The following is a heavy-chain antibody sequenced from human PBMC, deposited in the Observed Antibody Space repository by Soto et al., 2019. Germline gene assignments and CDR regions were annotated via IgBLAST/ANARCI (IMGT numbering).Heavy chain of an antibody. CDR3: TRSSPDTTVVMS. V-gene: IGHV4-31*03. D-gene: IGHD4-17*01. CDR2: IYYSGST. J-gene: IGHJ4*02. CDR1: GGSISSGGYY. Sequence: SETLSLTCTVSGGSISSGGYYWSWIRQHPGKGLEWIGYIYYSGSTYYNPSLKSRVTISVDTSKNQFSLKLSSVTAADTAVYYCTRSSPDTTVVMSWGQGTLVTVSS.